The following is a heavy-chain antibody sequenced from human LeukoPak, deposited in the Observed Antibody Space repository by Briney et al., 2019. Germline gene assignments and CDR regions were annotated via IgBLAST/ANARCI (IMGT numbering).Heavy chain of an antibody. Sequence: SQTLSLTCAISGDSVSSSTSAWSWIRQSPSRGLEWLGRAYYRSKWYNDYAVSVKSRITINPDTSKNQFSLQLNSVTPEDTAVYYCAREGGIAVAWGYWGQGTLVTVSS. CDR1: GDSVSSSTSA. V-gene: IGHV6-1*01. CDR3: AREGGIAVAWGY. D-gene: IGHD6-19*01. J-gene: IGHJ4*02. CDR2: AYYRSKWYN.